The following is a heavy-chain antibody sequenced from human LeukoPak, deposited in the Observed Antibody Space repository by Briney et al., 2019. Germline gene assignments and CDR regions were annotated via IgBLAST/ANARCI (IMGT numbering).Heavy chain of an antibody. CDR1: GGSISGYY. Sequence: SETLSLTCTVSGGSISGYYWSWIRQPPGKGLEWIGYIYYSGTTTYNPSLKSRVTISLDTPKNQFSLKLSSVTAADTAVYYCARDGSSGSYDAFDIWGQGTMVTVSS. CDR3: ARDGSSGSYDAFDI. J-gene: IGHJ3*02. CDR2: IYYSGTT. V-gene: IGHV4-59*01. D-gene: IGHD1-26*01.